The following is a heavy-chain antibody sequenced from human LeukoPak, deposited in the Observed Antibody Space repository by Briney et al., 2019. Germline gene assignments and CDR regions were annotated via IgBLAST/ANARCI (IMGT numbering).Heavy chain of an antibody. Sequence: GGSLRLSCAASGFTFSSYAMSWVRQAPEKGLEWVSAISGSGGSTYYADSVKGRFTISRDNSKNTLYLQMNSLRAEDTAVYYCAVQQLALFDYWGQGTLVTVSS. CDR1: GFTFSSYA. CDR2: ISGSGGST. CDR3: AVQQLALFDY. J-gene: IGHJ4*02. D-gene: IGHD6-13*01. V-gene: IGHV3-23*01.